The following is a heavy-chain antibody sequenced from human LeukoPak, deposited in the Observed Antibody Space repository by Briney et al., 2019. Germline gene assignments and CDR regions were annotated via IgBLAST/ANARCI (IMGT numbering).Heavy chain of an antibody. CDR2: IKQDGSET. D-gene: IGHD3-3*01. V-gene: IGHV3-7*01. CDR1: GVTFSDYW. J-gene: IGHJ4*02. Sequence: GGSLRLSCAVSGVTFSDYWMTWVRQAPGKGLEWVANIKQDGSETYYLDSVEGRFTISRDNAQNSLFLQMHSLRAEDTAVYYSARAFNYDFWSGYPYYFDYWGQGTLVTVSS. CDR3: ARAFNYDFWSGYPYYFDY.